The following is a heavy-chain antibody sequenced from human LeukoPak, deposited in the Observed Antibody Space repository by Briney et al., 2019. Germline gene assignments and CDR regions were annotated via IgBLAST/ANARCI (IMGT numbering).Heavy chain of an antibody. D-gene: IGHD4-23*01. J-gene: IGHJ6*02. CDR1: GGTFSSYA. CDR2: IIPIFGTA. Sequence: ASVKVSCKASGGTFSSYAISWVRQAPGQGLEWMGGIIPIFGTANYAQKFQGRVTITADESTSTAYMELSSLRSEDTAVCYCARGGSGPYVGLFDVWGQGTTVTVSS. V-gene: IGHV1-69*01. CDR3: ARGGSGPYVGLFDV.